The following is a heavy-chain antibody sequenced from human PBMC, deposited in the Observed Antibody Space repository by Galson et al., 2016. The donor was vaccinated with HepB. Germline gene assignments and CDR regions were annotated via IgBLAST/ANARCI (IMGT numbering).Heavy chain of an antibody. CDR1: GFTFSSYG. D-gene: IGHD3-22*01. CDR2: IWYDGSNR. V-gene: IGHV3-33*01. J-gene: IGHJ4*02. Sequence: SLRLSCAASGFTFSSYGMNWVRQAPGKGLEWVAAIWYDGSNRYYADSVKGRFTISRDNSKNTLYLQMNSLRAEDTAVYYCARGGLKEYYVSNGYYLDYWGQGTLVTVSS. CDR3: ARGGLKEYYVSNGYYLDY.